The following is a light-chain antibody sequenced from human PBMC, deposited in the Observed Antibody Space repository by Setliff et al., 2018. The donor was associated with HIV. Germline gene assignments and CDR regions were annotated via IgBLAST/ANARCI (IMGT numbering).Light chain of an antibody. CDR2: GNS. CDR1: SSNIGAGYD. V-gene: IGLV1-40*01. Sequence: VLTQPPSVSGAPGQRVTISCTGSSSNIGAGYDVHWYQQLPGTAPKLLIYGNSNRPSGVPDRFSGSKSGTSASLAITGLRAEDEADYYCQSYDRSLSGCVFGTGTKVTVL. CDR3: QSYDRSLSGCV. J-gene: IGLJ1*01.